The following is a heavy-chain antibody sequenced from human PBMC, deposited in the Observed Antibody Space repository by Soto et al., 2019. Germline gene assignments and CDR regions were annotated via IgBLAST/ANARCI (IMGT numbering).Heavy chain of an antibody. CDR1: GFTFSSYG. D-gene: IGHD2-2*01. V-gene: IGHV3-33*01. J-gene: IGHJ3*02. CDR3: ERDYCSSTSCLDAFDI. CDR2: IWYDGSNK. Sequence: PGGSLRLSCAASGFTFSSYGMHWVRQAPGKGPEWVAVIWYDGSNKYYADSVKGRFTISRDNSKNTLYLQMNSLRAEDTAVYYCERDYCSSTSCLDAFDIWGQGTMVNVS.